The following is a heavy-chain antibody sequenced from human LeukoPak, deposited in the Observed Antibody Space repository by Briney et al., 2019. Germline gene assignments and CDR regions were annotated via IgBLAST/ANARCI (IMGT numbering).Heavy chain of an antibody. CDR2: IYTSGST. CDR3: ARDGGSSSSGDWFDP. D-gene: IGHD6-6*01. V-gene: IGHV4-4*07. CDR1: GGSISSYC. Sequence: SETLSLTCTVSGGSISSYCWSWIRQPAGKGLEWIGRIYTSGSTNYNPSLKSRVTISVDKSKNQFSLKLSSVTAADTAVYYCARDGGSSSSGDWFDPWGQGTLVTVSS. J-gene: IGHJ5*02.